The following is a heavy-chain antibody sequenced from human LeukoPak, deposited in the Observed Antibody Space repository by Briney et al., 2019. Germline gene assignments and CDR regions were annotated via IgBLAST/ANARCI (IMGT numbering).Heavy chain of an antibody. CDR2: IIPGDSDT. CDR1: GYSFTSYW. D-gene: IGHD3-22*01. V-gene: IGHV5-51*01. Sequence: GESLKISCKGSGYSFTSYWIGWVRQKPGKGLEWMGIIIPGDSDTRYSPSFQGQVTISADKSISTAYLQWSSLKASDTAMYYCARRLTYDSRAYYCLDYWGQGTLVTVSS. CDR3: ARRLTYDSRAYYCLDY. J-gene: IGHJ4*02.